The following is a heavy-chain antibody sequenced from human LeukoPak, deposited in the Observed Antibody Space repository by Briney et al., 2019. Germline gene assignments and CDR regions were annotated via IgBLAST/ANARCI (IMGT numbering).Heavy chain of an antibody. CDR3: ARIKYSSSSLNYFDY. CDR1: GFTFSDYY. V-gene: IGHV4-34*01. D-gene: IGHD6-6*01. Sequence: GSLRLSCAASGFTFSDYYMSWIRQPPGKGLEWIGEINHSGSTNYNPSLKSRVTISVDTSKNQFSLKLSSVTAADTAVYYCARIKYSSSSLNYFDYWGQGTLVTVSS. CDR2: INHSGST. J-gene: IGHJ4*02.